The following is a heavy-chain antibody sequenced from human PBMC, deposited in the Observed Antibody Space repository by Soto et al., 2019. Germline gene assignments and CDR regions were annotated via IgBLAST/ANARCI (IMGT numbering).Heavy chain of an antibody. D-gene: IGHD6-13*01. J-gene: IGHJ6*02. CDR3: ARDTPQGQFSSSWPLKLFDYYYGMDV. V-gene: IGHV3-21*01. Sequence: GGSLRLSCAASGFTFSSYSMNWVRQAPGKGLEWVSSISSSSSYIYYADSVKGRFTISRDNAKNSLYLQMNSLRAEDTAVYYCARDTPQGQFSSSWPLKLFDYYYGMDVWGQGTTVTAP. CDR2: ISSSSSYI. CDR1: GFTFSSYS.